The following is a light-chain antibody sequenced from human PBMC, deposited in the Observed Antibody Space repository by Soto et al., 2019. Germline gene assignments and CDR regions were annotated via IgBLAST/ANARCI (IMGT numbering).Light chain of an antibody. CDR1: GNDVGAYNY. V-gene: IGLV2-11*01. CDR3: CSYAGGYTYL. CDR2: DVA. J-gene: IGLJ1*01. Sequence: QSALTQPRSVSGSPGQSVTISCTGTGNDVGAYNYVSWYQQHPGRSPKLMIYDVARWPSGVPDRFSGSKSGNTASLTISGLQAEDEADYFCCSYAGGYTYLFGTGTQLTVL.